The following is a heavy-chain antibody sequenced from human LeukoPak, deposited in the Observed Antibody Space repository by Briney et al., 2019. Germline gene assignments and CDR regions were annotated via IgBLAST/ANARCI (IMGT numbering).Heavy chain of an antibody. CDR1: GFTFSSYG. D-gene: IGHD3-22*01. CDR3: AKLSSGYYSDY. J-gene: IGHJ4*02. Sequence: GGSLRLSCAASGFTFSSYGMHWVRQAPGKGLEWVAVISYDGSNKYHADSVKGRFTISRDNSKNTLYLQMNSLRAEDTAVYYCAKLSSGYYSDYWGQGTLVTVSS. V-gene: IGHV3-30*18. CDR2: ISYDGSNK.